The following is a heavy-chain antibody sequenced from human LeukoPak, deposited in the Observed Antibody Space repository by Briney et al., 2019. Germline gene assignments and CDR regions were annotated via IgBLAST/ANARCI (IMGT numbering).Heavy chain of an antibody. CDR2: IIPIFGTA. J-gene: IGHJ4*02. Sequence: GASVKVSCKASGGTFSSYATSWVRQAPGQGLEWMGGIIPIFGTANYAQKFQGRVTITADESTSTAYMELSSLRSEDTAVYYCARGRDGYNLGLWGQGTLVTVSS. CDR3: ARGRDGYNLGL. D-gene: IGHD5-24*01. V-gene: IGHV1-69*13. CDR1: GGTFSSYA.